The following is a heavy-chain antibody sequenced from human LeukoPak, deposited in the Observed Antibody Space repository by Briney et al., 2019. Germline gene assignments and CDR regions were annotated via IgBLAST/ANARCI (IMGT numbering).Heavy chain of an antibody. D-gene: IGHD6-19*01. CDR3: ARDKPYSSGWYAVD. Sequence: GGSLRPSCAASGFTVSSNYMSWVRQAPGKGLEWVSVIYSGGSTYYADSVKGRFTISRDNSKNTLYLQMNSLRAEDTAVYYCARDKPYSSGWYAVDWGQGTLVTVSS. CDR2: IYSGGST. V-gene: IGHV3-53*01. CDR1: GFTVSSNY. J-gene: IGHJ4*02.